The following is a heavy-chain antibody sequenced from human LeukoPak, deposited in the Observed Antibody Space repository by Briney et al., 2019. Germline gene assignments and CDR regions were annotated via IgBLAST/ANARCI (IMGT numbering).Heavy chain of an antibody. CDR3: AREHWDFDY. Sequence: GGSLRLSCVVSGFTFSSYGMSWVRQAPGKGLEWVSEISGSGESTYYGDSVKGRFTISRDNSKNTLYLQMNSLRAGDTAIYYCAREHWDFDYWGQGTLVTVSS. CDR2: ISGSGEST. J-gene: IGHJ4*02. CDR1: GFTFSSYG. D-gene: IGHD7-27*01. V-gene: IGHV3-23*01.